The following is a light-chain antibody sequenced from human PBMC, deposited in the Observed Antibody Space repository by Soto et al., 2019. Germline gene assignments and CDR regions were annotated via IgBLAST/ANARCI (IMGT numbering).Light chain of an antibody. CDR2: AAS. J-gene: IGKJ1*01. Sequence: EVVMTQSPATLSVSPGGRVTLSCRASQRVSSKIAWYQQKPGQAPRLLIDAASSRATGIPARFSGSGSETDFTLTISSLQSEDFAVYYCQQYNDWPSFGQGTKVDIK. V-gene: IGKV3-15*01. CDR3: QQYNDWPS. CDR1: QRVSSK.